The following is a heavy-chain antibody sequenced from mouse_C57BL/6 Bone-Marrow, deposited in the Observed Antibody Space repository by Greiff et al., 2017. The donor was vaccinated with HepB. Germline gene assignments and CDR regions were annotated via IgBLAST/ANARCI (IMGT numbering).Heavy chain of an antibody. CDR1: GFSLTSYG. V-gene: IGHV2-4*01. Sequence: QVQLQHSGPGLVQPSQRLSITCTVSGFSLTSYGVHWVRQPPGKGLEWLGVIWSGGSTDYNAAFISRLSISKDNSKSQVFFKMNSLQADDTAIYYCAKNDGYYFWYFDVWGTGTTVTVSS. D-gene: IGHD2-3*01. CDR3: AKNDGYYFWYFDV. CDR2: IWSGGST. J-gene: IGHJ1*03.